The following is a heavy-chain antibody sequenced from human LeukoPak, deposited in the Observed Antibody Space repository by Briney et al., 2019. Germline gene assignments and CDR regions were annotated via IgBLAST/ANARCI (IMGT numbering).Heavy chain of an antibody. CDR1: GGSFSGYY. V-gene: IGHV4-34*01. CDR2: INHSGST. J-gene: IGHJ5*02. Sequence: SETLSLTCAVYGGSFSGYYWSWIRQPPGKGLEWIGEINHSGSTNYNPSLKSRVTISVDTSKNQFSLKLSSVTAADTAVYYCARRGQKGAYYYDSSGTNWFDPWGQGTLVTVSS. CDR3: ARRGQKGAYYYDSSGTNWFDP. D-gene: IGHD3-22*01.